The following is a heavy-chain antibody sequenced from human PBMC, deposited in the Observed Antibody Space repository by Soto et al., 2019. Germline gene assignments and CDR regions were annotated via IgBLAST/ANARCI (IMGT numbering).Heavy chain of an antibody. J-gene: IGHJ3*02. V-gene: IGHV3-23*01. CDR3: AKLGYCSGGSCYRAFDI. D-gene: IGHD2-15*01. CDR2: ISGSGGST. CDR1: GFTFSSYA. Sequence: EVQLLESGGDLVQPGGSLRLSCAASGFTFSSYAMSWVRQAPGKGLEWVSAISGSGGSTYYADSVKGRFTISRDNSKNTLYLQMNSLRAEDTAVYYCAKLGYCSGGSCYRAFDIWGQGTMVTVSS.